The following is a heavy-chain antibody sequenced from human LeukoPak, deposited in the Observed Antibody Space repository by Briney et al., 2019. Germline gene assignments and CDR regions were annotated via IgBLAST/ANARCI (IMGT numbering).Heavy chain of an antibody. J-gene: IGHJ3*02. CDR2: IWYDGSNK. D-gene: IGHD1-26*01. Sequence: PGRSLRLSCAASGFTFSSYGMHWVRQAPGKGLEWVAVIWYDGSNKYYADSVKGRFTISRDNSKNTLYLQMNSLRAEDTAIYYCARGQTPPQWEPPVYAFDIWGQGTMVTVSS. CDR3: ARGQTPPQWEPPVYAFDI. CDR1: GFTFSSYG. V-gene: IGHV3-33*01.